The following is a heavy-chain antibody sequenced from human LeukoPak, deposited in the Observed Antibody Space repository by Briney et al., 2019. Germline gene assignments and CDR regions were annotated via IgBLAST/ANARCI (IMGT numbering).Heavy chain of an antibody. Sequence: SETLSLTCAVYGGSFSGYYWSWIRQPPGKGLEWIGEINHSGSTNYNPSLKSRVTISVDTSKNQFSLKLSSVTAADTAVYYCARSIVVVKHFDYWGQGTLVTVSS. V-gene: IGHV4-34*01. D-gene: IGHD3-22*01. CDR3: ARSIVVVKHFDY. CDR2: INHSGST. CDR1: GGSFSGYY. J-gene: IGHJ4*02.